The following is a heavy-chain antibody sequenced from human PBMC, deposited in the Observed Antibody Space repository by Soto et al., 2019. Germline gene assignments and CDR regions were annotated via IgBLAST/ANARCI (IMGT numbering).Heavy chain of an antibody. CDR2: INPKSGGK. D-gene: IGHD2-8*01. Sequence: GASAKVSCKASGYSFTDYHIHWVRQAPGQGLEWLGRINPKSGGKSTAQKFQGWVTMTTDTSISTASMELTRLTSDDTAISYCARGDSTDCSNGVCSFFYNHGMDVWGQGTTVTVSS. CDR1: GYSFTDYH. J-gene: IGHJ6*02. V-gene: IGHV1-2*04. CDR3: ARGDSTDCSNGVCSFFYNHGMDV.